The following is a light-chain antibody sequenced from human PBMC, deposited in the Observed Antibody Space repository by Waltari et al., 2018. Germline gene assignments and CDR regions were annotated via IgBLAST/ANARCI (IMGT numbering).Light chain of an antibody. J-gene: IGLJ3*02. CDR1: SLRSSY. Sequence: SSELTQDPAVSVALGQTVRFTCPGDSLRSSYASWYQLKQGQAPVLVIYGKDKRPSGIPDRISGYSSGTTSSLTITGAQAEDEADYYCSSRNGRANQVVFAGGTKVTVL. V-gene: IGLV3-19*01. CDR2: GKD. CDR3: SSRNGRANQVV.